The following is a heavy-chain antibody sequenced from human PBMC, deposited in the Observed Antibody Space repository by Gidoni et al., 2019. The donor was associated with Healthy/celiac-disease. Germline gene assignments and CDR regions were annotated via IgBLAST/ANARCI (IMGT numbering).Heavy chain of an antibody. Sequence: QVQLVQSGAEVKKPGASVKVSCKASGYTFTSYGISWVRQAPGQGLEWMGWISAYNGNTNYAQKLQGRVTMTTDTSTSTAYMELRSLRSDSTAVYYCARHCSSTSCYWYFDLWGRGTLVTVSS. D-gene: IGHD2-2*01. CDR2: ISAYNGNT. J-gene: IGHJ2*01. CDR1: GYTFTSYG. V-gene: IGHV1-18*01. CDR3: ARHCSSTSCYWYFDL.